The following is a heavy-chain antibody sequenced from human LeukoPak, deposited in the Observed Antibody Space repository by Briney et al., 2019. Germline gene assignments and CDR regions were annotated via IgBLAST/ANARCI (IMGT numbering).Heavy chain of an antibody. CDR1: GGTFSSYA. CDR2: IIPILGIA. V-gene: IGHV1-69*04. J-gene: IGHJ4*02. Sequence: GASVKVSCKASGGTFSSYAISWGRQAPGQGLEWMGRIIPILGIANYAQKFQGRVTITADKSTSTAYMELSSLRSEDTAVYYCARASSSTSCYDYWGQGTLVTVSS. D-gene: IGHD2-2*01. CDR3: ARASSSTSCYDY.